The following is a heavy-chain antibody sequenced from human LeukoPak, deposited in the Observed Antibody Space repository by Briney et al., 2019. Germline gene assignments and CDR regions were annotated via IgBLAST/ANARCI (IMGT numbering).Heavy chain of an antibody. CDR2: IYCNDDT. CDR1: XFSLXTXGVG. J-gene: IGHJ5*02. V-gene: IGHV2-5*01. D-gene: IGHD6-13*01. Sequence: LTLTCTXXXFSLXTXGVGVXXIRQPPXXALXLLALIYCNDDTRYSPSLKSRLTITKHTSKNQVVLTMTNMDPVDTATYYCAHGRIAAAGTWSPWGQGTLVTVSS. CDR3: AHGRIAAAGTWSP.